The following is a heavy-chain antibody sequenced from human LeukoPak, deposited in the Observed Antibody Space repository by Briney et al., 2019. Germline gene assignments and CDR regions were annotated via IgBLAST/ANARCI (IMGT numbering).Heavy chain of an antibody. CDR2: IYHSGST. Sequence: SETLSLTCTVSGYSISSGYYWAWIRQPPGKGLEWIGTIYHSGSTYSNPTLKSRVTISVDTSKNQFSLRLSSVTAADTAVYYCARETGTYSAFDYWGQGTLVTVSS. CDR3: ARETGTYSAFDY. D-gene: IGHD1-26*01. CDR1: GYSISSGYY. V-gene: IGHV4-38-2*02. J-gene: IGHJ4*02.